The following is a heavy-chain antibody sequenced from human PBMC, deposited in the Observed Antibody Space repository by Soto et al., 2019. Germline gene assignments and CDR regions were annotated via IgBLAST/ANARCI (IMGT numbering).Heavy chain of an antibody. Sequence: EVQLVESGGCLVKPGGSLRLSCAASGFTFSSYSMNWVRQAPGKGLEWVSSISSSSSYIYYADSVKGRFTISRDNAKNSLYLQMNSLRAEDTAVYYCARDRKHDILTGYPNAFDIWGQGTMVTVSS. CDR2: ISSSSSYI. CDR1: GFTFSSYS. J-gene: IGHJ3*02. V-gene: IGHV3-21*01. D-gene: IGHD3-9*01. CDR3: ARDRKHDILTGYPNAFDI.